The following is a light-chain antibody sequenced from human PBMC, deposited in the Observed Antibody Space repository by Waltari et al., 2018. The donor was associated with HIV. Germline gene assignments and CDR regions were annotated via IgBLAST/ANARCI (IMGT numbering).Light chain of an antibody. V-gene: IGKV1-9*01. CDR3: QQLKTYPVT. CDR1: QGVGSY. Sequence: DIQLTQSPSFLSASVGDSDRITCRATQGVGSYLAWYQKKPGKAPNLLIYAVSVLQSGVPSRFSGSGSGTEFTLTISGLQPEDLATYYCQQLKTYPVTFGGGTKVDSK. CDR2: AVS. J-gene: IGKJ4*01.